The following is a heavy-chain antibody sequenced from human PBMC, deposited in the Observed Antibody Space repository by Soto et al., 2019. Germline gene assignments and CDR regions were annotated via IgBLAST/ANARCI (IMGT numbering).Heavy chain of an antibody. J-gene: IGHJ5*02. V-gene: IGHV4-39*01. CDR1: GGSISSSSYY. CDR2: IYYSGST. CDR3: ARPFRGDYGGNAGWFDP. D-gene: IGHD4-17*01. Sequence: QLQLQESGPGLVKPSETLSLTCTVSGGSISSSSYYWGWIRQPPGKGLEWIGSIYYSGSTYYNPSLKSRVTISVDTSKNQFSLKLSSVTAADTAVYYCARPFRGDYGGNAGWFDPWGQGTLVTVSS.